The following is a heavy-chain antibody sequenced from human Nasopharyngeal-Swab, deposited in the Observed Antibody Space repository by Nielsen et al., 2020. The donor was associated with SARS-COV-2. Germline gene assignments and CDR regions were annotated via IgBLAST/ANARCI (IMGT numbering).Heavy chain of an antibody. CDR3: ARTLVQWLVPYYFDY. D-gene: IGHD6-19*01. Sequence: GGSLRLSCAASGFTVSSNYMSWVRQAPGKGLEWVANIKQDGSEKYYVDSVKGRFTISRDNAKNSLYLQMNSLRAEDTAVYYCARTLVQWLVPYYFDYWGQGTLVTVSS. CDR1: GFTVSSNY. CDR2: IKQDGSEK. J-gene: IGHJ4*02. V-gene: IGHV3-7*01.